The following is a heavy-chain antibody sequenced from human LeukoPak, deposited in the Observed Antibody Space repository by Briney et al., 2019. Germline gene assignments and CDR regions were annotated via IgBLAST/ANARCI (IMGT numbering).Heavy chain of an antibody. CDR3: ARIGYYDSGSQAHDY. V-gene: IGHV3-48*03. J-gene: IGHJ4*02. D-gene: IGHD3-10*01. CDR1: GFTFSSYT. Sequence: GGSLRLSCAASGFTFSSYTLNWVRQAPGKGLEWVSYISTSGSTIYYADSVKGRFTISRDNAKNSLYLQMNSLRAEDTAVYYCARIGYYDSGSQAHDYWGQGTLVTVSS. CDR2: ISTSGSTI.